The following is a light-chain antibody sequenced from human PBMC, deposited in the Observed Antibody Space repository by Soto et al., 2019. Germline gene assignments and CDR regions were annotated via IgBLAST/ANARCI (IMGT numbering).Light chain of an antibody. V-gene: IGKV3-15*01. Sequence: EIVRTQSPDILSVSPGERATLSCRASQSIRGNLAWYQQKPGQAPRLLIYDASTGATGIPDRFSASGSGTEFTLTISSLQSEDFAVYYCQQYNKWPLSFGGGTKVDIK. CDR2: DAS. J-gene: IGKJ4*01. CDR1: QSIRGN. CDR3: QQYNKWPLS.